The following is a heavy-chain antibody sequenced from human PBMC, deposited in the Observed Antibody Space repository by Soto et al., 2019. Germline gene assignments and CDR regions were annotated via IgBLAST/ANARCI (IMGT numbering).Heavy chain of an antibody. CDR1: GFTVSSNY. Sequence: PGGSLRLSCAASGFTVSSNYMSWVRQAPGKGLEWVSVIYSGGSTYYADSVKGRFTISRDNSKNTLYLQMNSLRAEDTAVYYCASEGYYDSSYYFDYWGQGTLVTVSS. D-gene: IGHD3-22*01. CDR2: IYSGGST. CDR3: ASEGYYDSSYYFDY. V-gene: IGHV3-66*01. J-gene: IGHJ4*02.